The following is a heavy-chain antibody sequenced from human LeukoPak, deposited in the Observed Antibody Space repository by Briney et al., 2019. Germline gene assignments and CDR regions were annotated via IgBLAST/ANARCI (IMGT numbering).Heavy chain of an antibody. CDR3: ARVVRSDSFDYDYYYAMDV. Sequence: ASVKVSCKASGFTFTRYTITWVRQAPGKGHEWMGWISDYNGNTNYAQKYQGRVTMTTDTSTRTAYMELRSLRSDDTAVYYCARVVRSDSFDYDYYYAMDVWGQGTTVTVSS. D-gene: IGHD2-8*01. CDR2: ISDYNGNT. CDR1: GFTFTRYT. J-gene: IGHJ6*02. V-gene: IGHV1-18*01.